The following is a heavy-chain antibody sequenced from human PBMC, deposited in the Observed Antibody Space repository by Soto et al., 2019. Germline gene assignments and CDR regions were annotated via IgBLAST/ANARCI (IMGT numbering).Heavy chain of an antibody. CDR3: TTGIRYSYGTYYGMDV. CDR1: GFTFSNAW. D-gene: IGHD5-18*01. Sequence: EVQLVESGGGLVKPGGSLRLSCAASGFTFSNAWMNWVRQAPGKGLEWVGRIKSTTDGGTTDYAAPVKGRFTISRDDSKITLYRQMNSLKTEDTAVYYCTTGIRYSYGTYYGMDVWGQGTTVTVSS. V-gene: IGHV3-15*07. CDR2: IKSTTDGGTT. J-gene: IGHJ6*02.